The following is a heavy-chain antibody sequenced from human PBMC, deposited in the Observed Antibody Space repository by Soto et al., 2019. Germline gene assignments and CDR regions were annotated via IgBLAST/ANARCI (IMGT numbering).Heavy chain of an antibody. CDR3: ASIEGQGIAAAGTPNFSYYYGMDV. CDR2: IYYSGST. CDR1: GGSISSSSYY. Sequence: SETLSLTCTVSGGSISSSSYYWGWIRQPPGKGLEWIGSIYYSGSTYYNPSLKSRVTISVDTSKNQFSLKLSSVTAADTAVYYCASIEGQGIAAAGTPNFSYYYGMDVWGQGTTVTVSS. V-gene: IGHV4-39*01. J-gene: IGHJ6*02. D-gene: IGHD6-13*01.